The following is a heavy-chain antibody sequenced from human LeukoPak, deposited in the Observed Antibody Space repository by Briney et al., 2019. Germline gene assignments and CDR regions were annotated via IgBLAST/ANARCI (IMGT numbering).Heavy chain of an antibody. J-gene: IGHJ4*02. CDR1: GFTFSNAW. CDR2: INHSGST. Sequence: PGGSLRLSCAASGFTFSNAWMNWVRQPPGKGLEWIGEINHSGSTNYNPSLKSRVTISVDTSKNQFSLKLSSVTAADTAVYYCARGRASGSYPFDYWGQGTLVTVSS. CDR3: ARGRASGSYPFDY. V-gene: IGHV4-34*01. D-gene: IGHD1-26*01.